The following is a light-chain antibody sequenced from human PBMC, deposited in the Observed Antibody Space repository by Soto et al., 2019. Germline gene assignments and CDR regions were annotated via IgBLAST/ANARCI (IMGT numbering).Light chain of an antibody. J-gene: IGKJ3*01. CDR3: QHYGNSPPSVT. Sequence: EIVLTQSPGTLSLSPGERATLSCRASQSVSSSYLAWYQQKPCQAPRLLIYGASSRATGIPDRFSGSGSGTEFTLTISSLQSEDFAVYYCQHYGNSPPSVTFGPGTKVDI. V-gene: IGKV3-20*01. CDR2: GAS. CDR1: QSVSSSY.